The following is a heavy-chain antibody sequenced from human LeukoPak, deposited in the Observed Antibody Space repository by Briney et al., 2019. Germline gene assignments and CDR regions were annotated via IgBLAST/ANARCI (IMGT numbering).Heavy chain of an antibody. J-gene: IGHJ3*02. CDR3: ASPSGYSYGYYAFDI. Sequence: PGGSLRLSCAASGFTVSSNYMSWVRQAPGKGLEWVSGIYSGGSTYYADSVKGRFTISRDISKNTLYLQMNSLRAEDTAVYYCASPSGYSYGYYAFDIWGQGTMVTVSS. V-gene: IGHV3-53*01. D-gene: IGHD5-18*01. CDR1: GFTVSSNY. CDR2: IYSGGST.